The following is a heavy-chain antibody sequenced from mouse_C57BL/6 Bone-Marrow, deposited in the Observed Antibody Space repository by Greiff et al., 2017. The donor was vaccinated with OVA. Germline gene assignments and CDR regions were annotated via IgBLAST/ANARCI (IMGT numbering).Heavy chain of an antibody. CDR2: IYPRSGNT. J-gene: IGHJ1*03. Sequence: VQLQQSGAELARPGASVKLSCKASGYTFTSYGISWVKQRTGQGLEWIGEIYPRSGNTYYNEKFKGKATLTADKSYSTAYMELRSLTSEDSAVDFGARNYGSSYEDWYFDVWGTGTTVTVSS. D-gene: IGHD1-1*01. CDR3: ARNYGSSYEDWYFDV. CDR1: GYTFTSYG. V-gene: IGHV1-81*01.